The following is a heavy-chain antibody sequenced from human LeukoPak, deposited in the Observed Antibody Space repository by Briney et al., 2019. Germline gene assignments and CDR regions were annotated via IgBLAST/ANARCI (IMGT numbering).Heavy chain of an antibody. J-gene: IGHJ4*02. CDR2: IYYSGST. CDR1: GGSIGRNSYY. Sequence: PSETLSLTCIVSGGSIGRNSYYWGWIRQPPGKGLEWIGNIYYSGSTSYNPSLKSRVTISVDTSKDQFSLKLNSVTAADTAVYYCARLAAKTVDYWGQGTLVTVSS. CDR3: ARLAAKTVDY. D-gene: IGHD2-15*01. V-gene: IGHV4-39*07.